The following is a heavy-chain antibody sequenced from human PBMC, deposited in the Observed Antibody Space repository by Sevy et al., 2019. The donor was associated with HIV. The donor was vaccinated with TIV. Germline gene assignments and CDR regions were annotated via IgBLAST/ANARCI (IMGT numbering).Heavy chain of an antibody. V-gene: IGHV3-30*18. CDR3: AKSRDYYDSSGVDY. CDR2: ISYDGTNK. Sequence: GGSLRLSCAASEFTFSSYGMHWVRQAPGKGLEWVAVISYDGTNKYYADSVKGRFTISRDDSKNTLYLQMNSLRAEDTAVYYCAKSRDYYDSSGVDYWGQGTLVTVSS. CDR1: EFTFSSYG. J-gene: IGHJ4*02. D-gene: IGHD3-22*01.